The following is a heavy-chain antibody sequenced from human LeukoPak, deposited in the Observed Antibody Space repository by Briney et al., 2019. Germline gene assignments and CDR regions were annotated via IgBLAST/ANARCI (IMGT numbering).Heavy chain of an antibody. CDR1: GGSISSYY. CDR3: ARGATGPVPHYYYYMDV. Sequence: SSETLSLTCTVSGGSISSYYWSWIRQPPGKGLEWIGEINHSGSTNYNPSLKSRVTISVDTSKNQFSLKLSSVTAADTAVYYCARGATGPVPHYYYYMDVWGNGTTVTISS. CDR2: INHSGST. V-gene: IGHV4-34*01. D-gene: IGHD2-2*01. J-gene: IGHJ6*03.